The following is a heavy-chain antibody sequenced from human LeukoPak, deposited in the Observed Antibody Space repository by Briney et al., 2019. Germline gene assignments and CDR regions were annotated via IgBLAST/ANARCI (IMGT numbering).Heavy chain of an antibody. Sequence: PGGSLRLSCAASGFTFSSYWMHWVRQAPGKGLVWVSRINSDGSSTSYADSVKGRFTTSRDNAKNTLYLQMNSLRAEDTAVYYCARDPDYGDLFDYWGQGTLVTVSS. CDR1: GFTFSSYW. D-gene: IGHD4-17*01. J-gene: IGHJ4*02. CDR3: ARDPDYGDLFDY. V-gene: IGHV3-74*01. CDR2: INSDGSST.